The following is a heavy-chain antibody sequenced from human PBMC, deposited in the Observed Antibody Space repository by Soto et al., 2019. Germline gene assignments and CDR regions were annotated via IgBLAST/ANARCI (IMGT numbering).Heavy chain of an antibody. J-gene: IGHJ3*02. Sequence: GGSLRLSCAASGFPFTTYGMHWVRQAPGKGLEWVAVIWANGINKYYADSVRGRFTISRDNSKNTLDLQMNSLRAEDTALYYCVSERGPFDAFDIWGQGTMVTVSS. V-gene: IGHV3-33*01. CDR2: IWANGINK. CDR1: GFPFTTYG. CDR3: VSERGPFDAFDI.